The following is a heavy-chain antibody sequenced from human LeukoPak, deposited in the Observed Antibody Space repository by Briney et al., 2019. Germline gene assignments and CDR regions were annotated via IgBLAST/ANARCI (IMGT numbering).Heavy chain of an antibody. CDR1: GGSISSGGYY. CDR3: ARSGYYDRGTYNWWFDP. CDR2: IYYSGST. V-gene: IGHV4-31*03. D-gene: IGHD3-22*01. Sequence: PSQTLSLTCTVSGGSISSGGYYWSWIRQHPGKGLEWIGYIYYSGSTNYNPSLRSRVTISVDTSKNQFSLKLSSVTAADTAVYYCARSGYYDRGTYNWWFDPWGQGTLVTVSS. J-gene: IGHJ5*02.